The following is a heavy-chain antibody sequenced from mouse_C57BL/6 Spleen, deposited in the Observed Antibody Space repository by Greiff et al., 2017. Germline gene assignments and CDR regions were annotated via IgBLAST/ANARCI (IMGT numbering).Heavy chain of an antibody. J-gene: IGHJ3*01. Sequence: EVQLVESGGGLVQPGGSLSLSCAASGFTFTDYYMSWVRQPPGKALEWLGFIRNKANGYTTEYSASVKGRFTISRDNSQSILYLQMNALRAEDSATYYCARYEYYGSSSSWFAYWGQGTLVTVSA. CDR3: ARYEYYGSSSSWFAY. CDR1: GFTFTDYY. CDR2: IRNKANGYTT. D-gene: IGHD1-1*01. V-gene: IGHV7-3*01.